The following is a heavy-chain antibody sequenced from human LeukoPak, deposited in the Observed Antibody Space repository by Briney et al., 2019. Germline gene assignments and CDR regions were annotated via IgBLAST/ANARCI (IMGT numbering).Heavy chain of an antibody. V-gene: IGHV3-7*04. D-gene: IGHD3-3*01. CDR1: GFSLSDYW. CDR2: IKQDGTEK. CDR3: ARVYYASWSGQPLSQHWLDP. Sequence: GSLRLSCAASGFSLSDYWMNWVRQAPRRGLEWVANIKQDGTEKKYLDSVKGRFAISRDNAKNSLYLQMNGLRVEDTAIYYCARVYYASWSGQPLSQHWLDPWGQGTLVTVSS. J-gene: IGHJ5*02.